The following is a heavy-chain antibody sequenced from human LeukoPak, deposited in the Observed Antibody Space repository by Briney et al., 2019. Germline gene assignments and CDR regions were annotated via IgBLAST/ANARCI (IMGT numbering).Heavy chain of an antibody. D-gene: IGHD2-2*01. V-gene: IGHV3-33*01. Sequence: GGSLRLSCAPSGFTFSSYGMHWVRQAPGKALEWVAGIWYHGNKDHYADSVKGRFTISRDNSKNTLYLEMNSLRAEDTAVYYCARDSCTSTSCLDSWGQGTLVTVSS. CDR3: ARDSCTSTSCLDS. CDR2: IWYHGNKD. CDR1: GFTFSSYG. J-gene: IGHJ4*02.